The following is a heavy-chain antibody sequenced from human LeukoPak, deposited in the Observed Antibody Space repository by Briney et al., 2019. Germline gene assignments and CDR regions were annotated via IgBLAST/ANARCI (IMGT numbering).Heavy chain of an antibody. V-gene: IGHV3-30-3*01. J-gene: IGHJ4*02. Sequence: PGRSLRLSCAASGFTFSSYAMHWVRQAPGKGLEWVAVISYDVSNKYYADSVKGRFTISRDNSKNTVYLQMNSLRAEDTAVYYCARVSIAIPFDYWGQGTLVTVSP. CDR3: ARVSIAIPFDY. D-gene: IGHD2-21*01. CDR2: ISYDVSNK. CDR1: GFTFSSYA.